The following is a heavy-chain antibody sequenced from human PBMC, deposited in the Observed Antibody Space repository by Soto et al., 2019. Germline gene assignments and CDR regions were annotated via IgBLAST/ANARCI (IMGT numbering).Heavy chain of an antibody. V-gene: IGHV1-69*13. CDR1: GGTFSSYA. CDR3: ARGKRLQDETRFYFDY. D-gene: IGHD5-12*01. J-gene: IGHJ4*02. CDR2: IIPIFGTA. Sequence: SVKVSCKASGGTFSSYAISWVRQAPGQGLEWMGGIIPIFGTANYAQKFQGRVTITADESTSTAYMELSSLRSEDTAVYYCARGKRLQDETRFYFDYWGQGTLVTVSS.